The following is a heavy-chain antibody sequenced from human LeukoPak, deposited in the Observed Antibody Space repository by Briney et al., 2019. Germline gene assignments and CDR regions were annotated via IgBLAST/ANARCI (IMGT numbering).Heavy chain of an antibody. V-gene: IGHV3-21*01. CDR2: ISSSSSYI. J-gene: IGHJ5*02. D-gene: IGHD3-10*01. CDR3: ARGYGSGSYHNVPTRNWFDP. Sequence: GGSLRLSCAASGFTFSSYSMNWVRQAPGKGLEWVSSISSSSSYIYYADSVKGRFTISRDNAKNSLYLQMNSLRAEDTAVYYCARGYGSGSYHNVPTRNWFDPWGQGTLVTVSS. CDR1: GFTFSSYS.